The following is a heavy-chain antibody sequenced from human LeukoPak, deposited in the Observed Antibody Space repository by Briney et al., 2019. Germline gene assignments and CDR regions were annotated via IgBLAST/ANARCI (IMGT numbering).Heavy chain of an antibody. CDR1: GFTFSSYA. CDR2: ISGIGGPT. V-gene: IGHV3-23*01. CDR3: AKDSARASPNWFDP. J-gene: IGHJ5*02. Sequence: GRSLRLSCAASGFTFSSYAMNWVRHAPGKVLEWISGISGIGGPTYYDNSVTGRFPISRDNSKNTLYLQMNRLRAEDTAVYYCAKDSARASPNWFDPWGQGTLVTVSS.